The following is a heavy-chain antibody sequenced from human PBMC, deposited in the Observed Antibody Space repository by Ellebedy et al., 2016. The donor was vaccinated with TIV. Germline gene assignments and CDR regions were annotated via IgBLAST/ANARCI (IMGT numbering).Heavy chain of an antibody. CDR1: GFTFSDYY. J-gene: IGHJ4*02. CDR2: ISNSGSTI. D-gene: IGHD1-26*01. CDR3: ARRDKGGATMKAFDY. V-gene: IGHV3-11*01. Sequence: PGGSLRPSCAAAGFTFSDYYMNWIRQALGRGLERVSYISNSGSTIYYADSGKGRFTISRDNAKNSLYLQMNSLRADDTAVYYCARRDKGGATMKAFDYWGQGTLVTVSS.